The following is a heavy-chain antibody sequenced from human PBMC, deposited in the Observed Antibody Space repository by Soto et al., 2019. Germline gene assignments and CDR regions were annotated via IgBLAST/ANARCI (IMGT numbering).Heavy chain of an antibody. CDR3: AKDTTGELKGDAFDI. Sequence: GGSLRLSCAASGFTFDDYAMHWVRQAPGKGLEWVSGISWNSGSIGYADSVKGRFTISRDNAKNSLYLQMNSLRAEDTALYYCAKDTTGELKGDAFDIWGQGTMVTVSS. CDR2: ISWNSGSI. CDR1: GFTFDDYA. V-gene: IGHV3-9*01. D-gene: IGHD1-26*01. J-gene: IGHJ3*02.